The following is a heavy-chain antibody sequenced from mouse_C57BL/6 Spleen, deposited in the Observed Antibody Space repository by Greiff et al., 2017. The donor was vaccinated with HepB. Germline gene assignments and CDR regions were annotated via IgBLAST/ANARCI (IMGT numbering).Heavy chain of an antibody. Sequence: DVMLVESGGGLVKPGGSLKLSCAASGFTFSDYGMHWVRQAPEKGLEWVAYISSGSSTIYYADTVKGRFTISRDNAKNTLFLQMTSLRSEDTAMYYCARPNYGSRTGFAYWGQGTLVTVSA. CDR3: ARPNYGSRTGFAY. D-gene: IGHD1-1*01. J-gene: IGHJ3*01. CDR2: ISSGSSTI. V-gene: IGHV5-17*01. CDR1: GFTFSDYG.